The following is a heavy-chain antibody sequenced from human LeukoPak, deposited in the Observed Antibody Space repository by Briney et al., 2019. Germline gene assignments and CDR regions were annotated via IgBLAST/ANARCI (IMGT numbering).Heavy chain of an antibody. CDR2: IYYSGST. D-gene: IGHD3-10*01. Sequence: SETLSLTCTVSGGSISSYYWSWIRQPPGKGLEWIGYIYYSGSTNYNPSLKSRVTISVDTSKNQFSLKLSSVTAADTAVYYCARLHTLVPYYGVDYWGQGTLVTVSS. CDR1: GGSISSYY. V-gene: IGHV4-59*08. CDR3: ARLHTLVPYYGVDY. J-gene: IGHJ4*02.